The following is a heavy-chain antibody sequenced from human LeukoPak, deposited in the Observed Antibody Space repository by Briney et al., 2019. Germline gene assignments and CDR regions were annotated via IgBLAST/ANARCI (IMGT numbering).Heavy chain of an antibody. V-gene: IGHV6-1*01. Sequence: SQTLSLTCAISGDSVSTNSAAWNWIRQSPSRGLEWLGKTYYRSKWYNDYAVSVKSRIIINPDTSRNQFSLQLNSVTPEDTAVYYCARTGDDWFDSWGQGTLVTVSS. CDR1: GDSVSTNSAA. J-gene: IGHJ5*01. CDR3: ARTGDDWFDS. CDR2: TYYRSKWYN. D-gene: IGHD7-27*01.